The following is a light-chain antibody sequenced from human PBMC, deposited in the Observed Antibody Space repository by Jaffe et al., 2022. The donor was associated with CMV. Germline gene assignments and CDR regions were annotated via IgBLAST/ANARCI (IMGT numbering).Light chain of an antibody. V-gene: IGKV3-15*01. CDR3: QQYDTWPLS. CDR1: QSVSSN. Sequence: EIVMTQSPATLSVSPGERATLSCRASQSVSSNLAWYQQTPGQAPRLLIYGASTRATGIPARFSGSGSGTEFTLTISSLQSEDFAVYYCQQYDTWPLSFSGGTKVEIK. J-gene: IGKJ4*01. CDR2: GAS.